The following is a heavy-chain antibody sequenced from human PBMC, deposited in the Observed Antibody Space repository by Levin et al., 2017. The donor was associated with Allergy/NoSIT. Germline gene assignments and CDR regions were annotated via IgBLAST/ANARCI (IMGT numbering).Heavy chain of an antibody. CDR2: IYYSGST. CDR1: GGSISSYY. J-gene: IGHJ6*03. CDR3: ARDSLGCSSTSCGLFSYYYMDV. D-gene: IGHD2-2*01. V-gene: IGHV4-59*01. Sequence: SETLSLTCTVSGGSISSYYWSWIRQPPGKGLEWIGYIYYSGSTNYNPSLKSRVTISVDTSKNQFSLKLSSVTAADTAVYYCARDSLGCSSTSCGLFSYYYMDVWGKGTTVTVSS.